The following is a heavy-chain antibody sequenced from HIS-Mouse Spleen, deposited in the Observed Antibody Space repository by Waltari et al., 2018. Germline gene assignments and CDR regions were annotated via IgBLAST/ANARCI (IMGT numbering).Heavy chain of an antibody. CDR2: IYSGGST. Sequence: EVQLVETGGGLIQPGGSLRLSCAASGFTVSGNYIGWVRQAPGKGLEWVSVIYSGGSTYYADSVKGRFTISRDNSKNTLYLQMNSLRAEDTAVYYCARDSGITGTTGGFDIWGQGTMVTVSS. D-gene: IGHD1-7*01. V-gene: IGHV3-53*02. CDR3: ARDSGITGTTGGFDI. CDR1: GFTVSGNY. J-gene: IGHJ3*02.